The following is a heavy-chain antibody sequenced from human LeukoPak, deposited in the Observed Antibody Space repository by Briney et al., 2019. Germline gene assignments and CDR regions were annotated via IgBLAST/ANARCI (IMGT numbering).Heavy chain of an antibody. V-gene: IGHV1-18*01. D-gene: IGHD3-22*01. CDR2: ISAYNGNT. Sequence: ASVKVSCKASGYTFTSYGISWVRQAPGQGLEWMGWISAYNGNTNYAQKLQGRVTMTTGTSTSTAYMELRSLRSDDTAVYYCARDHYYDSSGYYSDFDYWGQGTLVTVSS. CDR3: ARDHYYDSSGYYSDFDY. J-gene: IGHJ4*02. CDR1: GYTFTSYG.